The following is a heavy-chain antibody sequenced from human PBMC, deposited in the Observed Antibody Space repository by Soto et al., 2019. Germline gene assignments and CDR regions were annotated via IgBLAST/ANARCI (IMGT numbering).Heavy chain of an antibody. CDR3: ARQYGETQLWAYYYYYYGMDV. V-gene: IGHV4-39*01. D-gene: IGHD5-18*01. Sequence: SETLSLTCTVSGGSISSSSYYWGWIRQPPGKGLEWIGSIYYSGSTYYNPSLKSRVTISVDTSKNQFSLKLSSVTAADTAVYYCARQYGETQLWAYYYYYYGMDVWGQGTTVTVSS. CDR2: IYYSGST. CDR1: GGSISSSSYY. J-gene: IGHJ6*02.